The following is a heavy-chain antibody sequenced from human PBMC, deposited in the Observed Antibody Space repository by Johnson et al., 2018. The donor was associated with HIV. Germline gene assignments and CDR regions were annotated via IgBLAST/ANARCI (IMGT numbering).Heavy chain of an antibody. Sequence: QMLLVESGGGVVQPGRSLRLSCAASGFTFSTFPMHWVRQAPGKGLEWVAIISYDGSNKNYADSVKGRFTISRDNSKNTLYLQLNNLRAEDTAVYYCARGAFLKVYVSDDAFDIWGQGTMVTVSS. CDR3: ARGAFLKVYVSDDAFDI. V-gene: IGHV3-30*04. J-gene: IGHJ3*02. D-gene: IGHD2/OR15-2a*01. CDR1: GFTFSTFP. CDR2: ISYDGSNK.